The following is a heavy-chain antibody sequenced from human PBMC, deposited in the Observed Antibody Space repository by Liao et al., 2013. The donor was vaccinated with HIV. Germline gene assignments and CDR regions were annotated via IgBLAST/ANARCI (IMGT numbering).Heavy chain of an antibody. D-gene: IGHD3-9*01. Sequence: QLQLQESGPGLVKPSETLSLTCSVSGASVSSSSYYWGWIRRPPGKGLEWIASIYSGGSTYYNPSLKSRVTISVDTSKIQFSLKLSSLTAADTAVYYCARDAYFDWDNWFDPWGQGTLVTVSS. CDR3: ARDAYFDWDNWFDP. V-gene: IGHV4-39*07. CDR1: GASVSSSSYY. J-gene: IGHJ5*02. CDR2: IYSGGST.